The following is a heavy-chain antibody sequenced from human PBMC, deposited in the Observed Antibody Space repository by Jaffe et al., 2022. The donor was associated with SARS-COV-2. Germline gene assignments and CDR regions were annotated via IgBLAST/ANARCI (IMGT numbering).Heavy chain of an antibody. CDR1: GFTFSSYA. CDR2: ISGSGGST. V-gene: IGHV3-23*01. J-gene: IGHJ4*02. CDR3: ARQGRGYSGYGQRKGGFHFDY. Sequence: EVQLLESGGGLVQPGGSLRLSCAASGFTFSSYAMSWVRQAPGKGLEWVSAISGSGGSTYYADSVKGRFTISRDNSKNTLYLQMNSLRAEDTAVYYCARQGRGYSGYGQRKGGFHFDYWGQGTLVTVSS. D-gene: IGHD5-12*01.